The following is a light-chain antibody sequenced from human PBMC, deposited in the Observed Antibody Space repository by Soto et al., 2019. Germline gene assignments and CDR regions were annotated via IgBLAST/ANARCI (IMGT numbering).Light chain of an antibody. CDR1: QSVSSY. J-gene: IGKJ5*01. Sequence: EIVLTQSPATLSLSPGERATLSCRASQSVSSYLAWYQQKPGQAPRLLIYDASNRATGIPARFSGSGSGTDFTLTISSLEPEDFAVYYSQQRSNWPLSTFGQGTRLEIK. V-gene: IGKV3-11*01. CDR2: DAS. CDR3: QQRSNWPLST.